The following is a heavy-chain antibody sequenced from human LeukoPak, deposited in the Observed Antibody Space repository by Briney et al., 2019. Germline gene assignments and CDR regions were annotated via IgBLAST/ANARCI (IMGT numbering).Heavy chain of an antibody. CDR2: IYYSGST. CDR1: AGSITSGDDY. V-gene: IGHV4-30-4*08. Sequence: PSETLSLTCTVSAGSITSGDDYWSWIRQPPGKGLEWIGYIYYSGSTYYNPSLKSRVSISVDTSKNQFSLKLNSVTAADTAVYYCARGISDLDYWGQGTLVTVSS. J-gene: IGHJ4*02. CDR3: ARGISDLDY.